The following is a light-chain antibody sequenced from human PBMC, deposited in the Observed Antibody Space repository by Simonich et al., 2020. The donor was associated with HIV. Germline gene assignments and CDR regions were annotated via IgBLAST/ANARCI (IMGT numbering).Light chain of an antibody. CDR3: TSYSDNNKIAGV. V-gene: IGLV2-14*02. J-gene: IGLJ3*02. Sequence: QSALTQPASVSGSPGQSITISCTGTSSDVGSYNLVSWYQQHPGKAPKLMIYEGSKRPSGGSNRFSGSKSGNTASLTISGLQAEDEADYYCTSYSDNNKIAGVFGGGTKLTVL. CDR2: EGS. CDR1: SSDVGSYNL.